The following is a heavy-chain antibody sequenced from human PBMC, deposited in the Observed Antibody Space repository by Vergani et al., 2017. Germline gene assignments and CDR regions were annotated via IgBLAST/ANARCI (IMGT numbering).Heavy chain of an antibody. CDR3: ARGTITIFGVEYNWFDP. V-gene: IGHV3-48*01. D-gene: IGHD3-3*01. CDR2: IRSSSSTI. CDR1: GFPSSSYS. Sequence: EVQLVESGGGLVQPGGSLRLSCAASGFPSSSYSMNWVRQAPGKGLEWVSYIRSSSSTIYYADSGKGRFTISRDNAKNSLYLQMNSLRAEDTAVYYCARGTITIFGVEYNWFDPWGQGTLVTVSS. J-gene: IGHJ5*02.